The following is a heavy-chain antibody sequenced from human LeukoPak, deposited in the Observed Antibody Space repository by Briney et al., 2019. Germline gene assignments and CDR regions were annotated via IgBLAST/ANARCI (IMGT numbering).Heavy chain of an antibody. Sequence: TSETLSLTCAVYGGSFSGYYWSWIRQPPGKGLEWIGEINHSGSTNYNPSLKSRVTISVDTSKNQFSLKLSSVTAADTAVYYCARHRKYYYGSGSYFDYWGQGTLVTVSS. CDR1: GGSFSGYY. CDR3: ARHRKYYYGSGSYFDY. V-gene: IGHV4-34*01. D-gene: IGHD3-10*01. CDR2: INHSGST. J-gene: IGHJ4*02.